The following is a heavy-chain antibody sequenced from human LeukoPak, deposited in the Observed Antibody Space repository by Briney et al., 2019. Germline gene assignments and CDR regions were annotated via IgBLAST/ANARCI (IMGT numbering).Heavy chain of an antibody. CDR2: IYYSGST. CDR3: ARESRVLIGDGYYLDS. CDR1: GGSISSYY. Sequence: SETLSLTCTVSGGSISSYYWSWIRQPPGKGLEWIGYIYYSGSTNYNPSLKSRVTISVDTSKNQFSLKLSSVTAADTALYYCARESRVLIGDGYYLDSWGPGTLVTVSS. D-gene: IGHD2-21*01. V-gene: IGHV4-59*12. J-gene: IGHJ4*02.